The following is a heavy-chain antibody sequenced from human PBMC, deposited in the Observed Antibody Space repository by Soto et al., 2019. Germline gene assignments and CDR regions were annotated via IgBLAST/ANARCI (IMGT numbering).Heavy chain of an antibody. CDR2: IWYDGSNK. CDR1: GFTFSSYG. D-gene: IGHD1-1*01. V-gene: IGHV3-33*01. Sequence: HPGGSLRLSCAASGFTFSSYGMHWVRQAPGKGLEWVAVIWYDGSNKYYADSVKGRLTISRDNSKNTLYLQMNSLRAEDTAVYYCARDFAREVERLPYYFDYWGQGTLVTVSS. J-gene: IGHJ4*02. CDR3: ARDFAREVERLPYYFDY.